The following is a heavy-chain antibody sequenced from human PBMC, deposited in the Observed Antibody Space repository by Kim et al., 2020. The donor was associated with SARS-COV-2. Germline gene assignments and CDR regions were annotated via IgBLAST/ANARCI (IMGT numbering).Heavy chain of an antibody. D-gene: IGHD3-10*01. V-gene: IGHV4-39*07. Sequence: SETLSLTCTVSGGSISSSSYYWGWIRQPPGKGLEWIGSIYYSGSTYYNPSLKSRVTISVDTSKNQFSLKLSSVTAADTAVYYCASLGTMVRGPLAPYYYYGMDVWGQGTTVTVSS. J-gene: IGHJ6*02. CDR2: IYYSGST. CDR1: GGSISSSSYY. CDR3: ASLGTMVRGPLAPYYYYGMDV.